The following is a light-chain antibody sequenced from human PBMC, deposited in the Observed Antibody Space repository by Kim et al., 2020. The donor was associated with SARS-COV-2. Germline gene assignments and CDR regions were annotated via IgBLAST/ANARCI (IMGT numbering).Light chain of an antibody. CDR1: TGAVTSDFY. Sequence: QAVVTQEPSLTVSPGGTVTLTCASNTGAVTSDFYPNWFQQKAGQAPRSLIYKTSNRHSWAPARFSGSLLAGKAALTLSGVQPEDEADYYCLLRSSDGVWVFGGGTRLTVL. CDR3: LLRSSDGVWV. CDR2: KTS. J-gene: IGLJ3*02. V-gene: IGLV7-43*01.